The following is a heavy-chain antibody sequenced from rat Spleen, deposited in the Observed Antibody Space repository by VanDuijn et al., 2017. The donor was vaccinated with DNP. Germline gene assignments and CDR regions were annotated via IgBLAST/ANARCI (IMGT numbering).Heavy chain of an antibody. Sequence: EVQLVESGGGPVQPGRSLKLSCVASGFTFSNYWMTWIRQAPGKGLEWVASISNTGDITYYSDSVKGRFSLSRDNAKSTLYPQVNSLRSEDTATYYCTSNPHIRTAAPFDYWCQGTLVTVSS. J-gene: IGHJ3*01. CDR3: TSNPHIRTAAPFDY. D-gene: IGHD3-8*01. CDR2: ISNTGDIT. CDR1: GFTFSNYW. V-gene: IGHV5-31*01.